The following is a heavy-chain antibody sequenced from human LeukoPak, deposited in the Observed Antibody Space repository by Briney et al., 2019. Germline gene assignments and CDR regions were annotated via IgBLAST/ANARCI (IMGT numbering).Heavy chain of an antibody. CDR1: GYTFTGYY. D-gene: IGHD6-13*01. Sequence: VNVSCKASGYTFTGYYMHWVRQAPGQGLEWMGWINPNSGGTNYAQKFQGRVTMTRDTSISTAYMELSRLRPDDTAVYYCARDRQQLVRRGYWFDPWGQGTLVTVSS. CDR2: INPNSGGT. CDR3: ARDRQQLVRRGYWFDP. J-gene: IGHJ5*02. V-gene: IGHV1-2*02.